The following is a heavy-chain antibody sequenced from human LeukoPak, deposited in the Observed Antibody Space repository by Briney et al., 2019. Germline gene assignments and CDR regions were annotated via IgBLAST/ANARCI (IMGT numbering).Heavy chain of an antibody. D-gene: IGHD3-16*01. Sequence: PGGSLRLSCAASGFTFSGSAMHWVRQASGKGLEWVGRIRSKANSYATAHAASVKGRFTISRDDSKNTAYLQMNSLKTEDTAVYYCTRPEEGADYWGQGTLVTVSS. CDR2: IRSKANSYAT. CDR3: TRPEEGADY. CDR1: GFTFSGSA. V-gene: IGHV3-73*01. J-gene: IGHJ4*02.